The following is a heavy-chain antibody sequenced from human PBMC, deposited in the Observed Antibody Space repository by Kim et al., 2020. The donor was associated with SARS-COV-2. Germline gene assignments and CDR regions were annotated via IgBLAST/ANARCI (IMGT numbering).Heavy chain of an antibody. Sequence: GGSLRLSCAASGFTFSSYAMSWVRQAPGKGLEWVSVITGRGGRTYYADSVKGRFTISRDNSKNALYLQMNSERAEDTAVYYCAKEYYYVSGAFDIWGQGTMVPVSS. CDR1: GFTFSSYA. V-gene: IGHV3-23*01. CDR3: AKEYYYVSGAFDI. D-gene: IGHD3-10*01. J-gene: IGHJ3*02. CDR2: ITGRGGRT.